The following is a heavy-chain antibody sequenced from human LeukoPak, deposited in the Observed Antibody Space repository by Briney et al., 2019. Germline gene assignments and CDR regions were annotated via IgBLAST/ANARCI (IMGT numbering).Heavy chain of an antibody. Sequence: GSLRLSCAASGFTFSSYAMSWVRQAPGKGLERVANINQDGSETYYVDSVEGRFTISRDNAKNSLFLQMSSLRAEDTAVYFCSGDPGDYWGQGTLVTVSS. CDR3: SGDPGDY. D-gene: IGHD7-27*01. J-gene: IGHJ4*02. V-gene: IGHV3-7*04. CDR1: GFTFSSYA. CDR2: INQDGSET.